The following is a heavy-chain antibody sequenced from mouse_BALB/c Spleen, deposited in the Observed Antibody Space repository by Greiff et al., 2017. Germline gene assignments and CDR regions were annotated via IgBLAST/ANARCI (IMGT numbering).Heavy chain of an antibody. Sequence: VQLVESGPGLVAPSQSLSISCTASGFSLTSYGVHWVRQPPGKGLEWLGVIWAGGSTNYNSALMSRLSISKDNSKSQVFLKMTSLQTDDTAMYYCARSGYYYAMDYWGQGTSVTVSS. D-gene: IGHD2-2*01. CDR1: GFSLTSYG. J-gene: IGHJ4*01. CDR3: ARSGYYYAMDY. CDR2: IWAGGST. V-gene: IGHV2-9*02.